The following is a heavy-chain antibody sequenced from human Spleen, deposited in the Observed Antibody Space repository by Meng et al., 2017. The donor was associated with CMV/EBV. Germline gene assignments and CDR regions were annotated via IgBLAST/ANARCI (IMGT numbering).Heavy chain of an antibody. CDR1: TFTAYF. D-gene: IGHD3-9*01. CDR2: IKPNGGRT. V-gene: IGHV1-46*01. CDR3: ARGLFDYNIDQRAYYFDS. J-gene: IGHJ4*02. Sequence: TFTAYFFHWVRQAPGKGLEWMAMIKPNGGRTAYAQSFQDRVTMTWDMSTSTVYMEVGNLRSDDTAIYYCARGLFDYNIDQRAYYFDSWGQGTLVTVSS.